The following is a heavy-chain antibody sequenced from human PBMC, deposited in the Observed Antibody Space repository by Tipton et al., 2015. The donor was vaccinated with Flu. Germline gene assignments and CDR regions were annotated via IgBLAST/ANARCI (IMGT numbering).Heavy chain of an antibody. D-gene: IGHD5/OR15-5a*01. Sequence: QLVQSGAEVKKPGASVRVSCKASGYIFTTYDINWVRQATGQGLEWMGWMNPDSGDTGYAQKFQGRVTMTRDSSVSSAYLELNSLGSEDTAVYYCARGGRSLPNYDFWGQGTLLTVFS. J-gene: IGHJ4*02. CDR1: GYIFTTYD. CDR2: MNPDSGDT. CDR3: ARGGRSLPNYDF. V-gene: IGHV1-8*01.